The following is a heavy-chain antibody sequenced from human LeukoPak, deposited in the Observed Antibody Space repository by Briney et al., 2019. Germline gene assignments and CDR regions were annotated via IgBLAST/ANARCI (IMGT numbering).Heavy chain of an antibody. CDR3: ARDMYKRGSGSYYSFDY. CDR1: GYTFTPYG. D-gene: IGHD1-26*01. Sequence: ASVKVSCKASGYTFTPYGISWVRQVPGQGPEWMGWISAYNGNTIYAQKFQGRVTMTTDTSTSTAYMELRSLTSDDTAVYYCARDMYKRGSGSYYSFDYWGQGTLVTVSS. CDR2: ISAYNGNT. V-gene: IGHV1-18*01. J-gene: IGHJ4*02.